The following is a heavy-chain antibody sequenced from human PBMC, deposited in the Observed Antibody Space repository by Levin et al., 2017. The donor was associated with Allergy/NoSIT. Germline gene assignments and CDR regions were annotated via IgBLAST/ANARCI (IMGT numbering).Heavy chain of an antibody. D-gene: IGHD5-12*01. Sequence: GESLKISCAASGFIFSRYWMHWVRQAPGKGLVWVSRINGDGSSTSYADSVKGRFTISRDNAKNTLYVQMSSLRAEDTALYYCVRDWGGYTFDPWGQGILVTGSS. CDR1: GFIFSRYW. V-gene: IGHV3-74*01. J-gene: IGHJ5*02. CDR3: VRDWGGYTFDP. CDR2: INGDGSST.